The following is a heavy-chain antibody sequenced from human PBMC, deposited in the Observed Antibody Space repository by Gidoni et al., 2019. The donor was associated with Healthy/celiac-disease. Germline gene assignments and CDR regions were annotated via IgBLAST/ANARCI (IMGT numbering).Heavy chain of an antibody. J-gene: IGHJ3*02. CDR1: GYRFTSYW. V-gene: IGHV5-51*03. D-gene: IGHD6-19*01. Sequence: EVQLVQSGAEVKKPGESLKIYCKGSGYRFTSYWIGWVRQMPGKGLEWMVIIYPGDPDTRYSPSFQGQVTISADKSISTAYLQWSSLKASDTAMYYCARPLSGWPSYDAFDIWGQGTMVTVSS. CDR2: IYPGDPDT. CDR3: ARPLSGWPSYDAFDI.